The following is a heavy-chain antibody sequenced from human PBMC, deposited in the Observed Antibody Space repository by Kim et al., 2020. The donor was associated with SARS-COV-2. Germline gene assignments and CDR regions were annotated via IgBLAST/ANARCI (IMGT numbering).Heavy chain of an antibody. Sequence: SETLSLTCTVSGGSISSGDYYWSWIRQPPGKGLEWIGYIYYSGSTYYNPSLKSRVTISVDTSKNQFSLKLSSVTAADTAVYYCARGVKGGSSSFFDYWGQGTLVTVSS. D-gene: IGHD6-13*01. CDR3: ARGVKGGSSSFFDY. V-gene: IGHV4-30-4*01. J-gene: IGHJ4*02. CDR2: IYYSGST. CDR1: GGSISSGDYY.